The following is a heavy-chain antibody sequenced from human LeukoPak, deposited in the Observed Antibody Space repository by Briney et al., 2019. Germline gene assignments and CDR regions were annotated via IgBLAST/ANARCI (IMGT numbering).Heavy chain of an antibody. V-gene: IGHV4-59*01. J-gene: IGHJ5*02. Sequence: SETLSLTCTVSGGSISSYYWSWIRQPPGKGLEWIGYIYYSGCTNYNPSLKSRVTISVDTSKNQFSLKLSSVTAADTAVYYCARLAKTGTTNWFDPWGQGTLVTVSS. D-gene: IGHD1-1*01. CDR2: IYYSGCT. CDR1: GGSISSYY. CDR3: ARLAKTGTTNWFDP.